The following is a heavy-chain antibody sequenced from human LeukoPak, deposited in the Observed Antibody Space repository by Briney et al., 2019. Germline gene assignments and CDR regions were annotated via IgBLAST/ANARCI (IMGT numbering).Heavy chain of an antibody. J-gene: IGHJ4*02. CDR2: ISSNSGST. CDR1: GFTFTSYA. CDR3: ARGTNGGFVVVPAARPIDY. Sequence: GGSLRLSCAASGFTFTSYAMSWVRQAPGKGLEWVSTISSNSGSTYYADSVKGRFTISRDNSKSTLYLQMNSLRAEDTAVYYCARGTNGGFVVVPAARPIDYWGQGTLVTVSS. V-gene: IGHV3-23*01. D-gene: IGHD2-2*01.